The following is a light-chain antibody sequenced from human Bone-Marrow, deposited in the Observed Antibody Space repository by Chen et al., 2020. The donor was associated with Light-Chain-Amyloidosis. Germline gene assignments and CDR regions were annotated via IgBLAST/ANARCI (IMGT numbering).Light chain of an antibody. Sequence: DIVMTQSPDSLAVSLGERATINCRSSQSLLYTSSNKNYLAWYQQKPGQPPKLLIYWASTRESGVPYRFSGSGSGTDFTLSISSLQAEDVAVYYCQQYYDTPFTFGPGTKVDI. CDR1: QSLLYTSSNKNY. CDR2: WAS. V-gene: IGKV4-1*01. J-gene: IGKJ3*01. CDR3: QQYYDTPFT.